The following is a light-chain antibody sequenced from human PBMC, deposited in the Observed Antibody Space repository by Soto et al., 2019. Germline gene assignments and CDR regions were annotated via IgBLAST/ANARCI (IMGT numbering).Light chain of an antibody. CDR2: DVT. V-gene: IGLV2-11*01. Sequence: QSVLTQPRSVSGSPGQSVTISCTGTNSDVGAYNFVSWHQHHPGEAPKLVIYDVTQRPSGVPDRFSGSKSGITASLTISGLQAEDEADYFCKSYAGSNTDVFGSGTKVTVL. CDR3: KSYAGSNTDV. CDR1: NSDVGAYNF. J-gene: IGLJ1*01.